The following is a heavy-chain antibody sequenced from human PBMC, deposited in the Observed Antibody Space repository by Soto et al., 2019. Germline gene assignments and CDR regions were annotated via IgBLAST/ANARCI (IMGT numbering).Heavy chain of an antibody. CDR3: AKGRYSSSSGFDY. D-gene: IGHD6-6*01. J-gene: IGHJ4*02. CDR2: ISGSGGST. Sequence: PGGSLRLSCAASGFTFSSYAMSWVRQAPGKGLEWVSAISGSGGSTYYADSVKGRFTIFRDNSKNTLYLQMNSLGAEDTAVYYCAKGRYSSSSGFDYWGQGTLVTVSS. V-gene: IGHV3-23*01. CDR1: GFTFSSYA.